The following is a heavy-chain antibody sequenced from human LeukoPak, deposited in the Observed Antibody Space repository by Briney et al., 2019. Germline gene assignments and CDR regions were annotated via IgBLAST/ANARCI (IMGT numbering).Heavy chain of an antibody. Sequence: SETLSLTCTVSXGSXINSXXXXGWXRXXPXXGXEWXGIIYYSGSTNYNPSLKSRVTIYVDTSKNQLSLNLSSVDAADTAVYYCARLPRRGLVPWAIDYWGQGVLVTVSS. D-gene: IGHD2-2*01. CDR3: ARLPRRGLVPWAIDY. V-gene: IGHV4-39*01. CDR2: IYYSGST. J-gene: IGHJ4*02. CDR1: XGSXINSXXX.